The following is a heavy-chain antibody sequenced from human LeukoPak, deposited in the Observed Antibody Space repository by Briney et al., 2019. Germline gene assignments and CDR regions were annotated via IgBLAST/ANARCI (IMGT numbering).Heavy chain of an antibody. Sequence: GGSLRLSFAASGFTFSDYYMSWIRQAPGKGLEWVSYISSSGSTIYYADSVKGRFTISRDNAKNSLYLQMNSLRAEDTAVYYCASSRNYYDSSGPNYYFDYWGQGTLVTVSS. J-gene: IGHJ4*02. CDR2: ISSSGSTI. CDR1: GFTFSDYY. V-gene: IGHV3-11*04. CDR3: ASSRNYYDSSGPNYYFDY. D-gene: IGHD3-22*01.